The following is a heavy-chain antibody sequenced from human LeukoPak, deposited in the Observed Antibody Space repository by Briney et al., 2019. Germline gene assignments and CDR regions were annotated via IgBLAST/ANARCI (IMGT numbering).Heavy chain of an antibody. CDR2: IYHSRST. V-gene: IGHV4-30-2*01. J-gene: IGHJ4*02. Sequence: PXXKGLEWIGYIYHSRSTYYNPSLKSRVTISVDRSKNQFSLKLSSVTAADRAVYYCARDLGTVFDYWGQGTLVTVSS. CDR3: ARDLGTVFDY. D-gene: IGHD1-1*01.